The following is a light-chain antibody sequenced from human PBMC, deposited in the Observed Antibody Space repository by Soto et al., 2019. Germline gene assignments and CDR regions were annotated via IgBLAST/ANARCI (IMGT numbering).Light chain of an antibody. J-gene: IGKJ5*01. V-gene: IGKV1-9*01. Sequence: DIQLTQSPSFLSASVGDRVTITCRASQGISSYLAWYQQKPGKAPKLLIYVVSTLQSGVPSRFSGSGSGTEFTLTISSLQPEDFATYYCQQLNSYPITFGQVTRLEIK. CDR2: VVS. CDR1: QGISSY. CDR3: QQLNSYPIT.